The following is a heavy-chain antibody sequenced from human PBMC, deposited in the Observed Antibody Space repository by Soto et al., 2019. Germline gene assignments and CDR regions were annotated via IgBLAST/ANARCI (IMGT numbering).Heavy chain of an antibody. CDR3: ARGGGSSRITARFSRYFDL. Sequence: QVQLVESGGGVVQPGRSLRLSCAASGFTFSSYGMHWVRQAPGKGLEWVAVIWYEGSKKYYADSVKGRFTISRDNSKNTLYLQMNSLSAEDTAVYYCARGGGSSRITARFSRYFDLWGRGTLVTVSS. CDR1: GFTFSSYG. V-gene: IGHV3-33*01. J-gene: IGHJ2*01. D-gene: IGHD6-13*01. CDR2: IWYEGSKK.